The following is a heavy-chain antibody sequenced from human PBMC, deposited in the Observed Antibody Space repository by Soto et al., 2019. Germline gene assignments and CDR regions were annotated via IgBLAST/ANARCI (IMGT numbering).Heavy chain of an antibody. CDR1: GGSISSYY. CDR2: IYYSGST. J-gene: IGHJ4*02. D-gene: IGHD6-13*01. CDR3: ARVTRRIAAAGSIDY. Sequence: PSETLSLTCTVSGGSISSYYWSWIRQPPGKGLEWIGYIYYSGSTNYNPPLKSRVTISVDTSKNQFSLKLSSVTAADTAVYYCARVTRRIAAAGSIDYWGQGTLVTVSS. V-gene: IGHV4-59*01.